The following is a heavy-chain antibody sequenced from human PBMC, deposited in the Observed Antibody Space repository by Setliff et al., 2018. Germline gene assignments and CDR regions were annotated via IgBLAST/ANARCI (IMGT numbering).Heavy chain of an antibody. D-gene: IGHD3-16*01. CDR2: FIPILGAT. CDR3: ARELRSPYWHLDT. Sequence: SVKVSCKSSGGTFSSSGITWVRQAPGQGPQWLGRFIPILGATNYAQNFQGRVTITADESTSTGYMELRSLRSDDTAVYYCARELRSPYWHLDTWGQGTQVTVSS. J-gene: IGHJ5*02. V-gene: IGHV1-69*13. CDR1: GGTFSSSG.